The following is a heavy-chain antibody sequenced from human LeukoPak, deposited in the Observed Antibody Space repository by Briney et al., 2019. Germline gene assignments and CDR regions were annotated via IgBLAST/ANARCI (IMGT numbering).Heavy chain of an antibody. CDR1: GGSISRSDYY. CDR2: NYYSGST. J-gene: IGHJ5*02. D-gene: IGHD5/OR15-5a*01. CDR3: ASLMSPGWFDP. V-gene: IGHV4-39*01. Sequence: SETLSLTCTVSGGSISRSDYYWAWIRQPPGKGLEWIGNNYYSGSTYYIPSIKTRLTISVDTSKNQFSLKVNSVTAADTAVYYCASLMSPGWFDPWGQGTLVTVSS.